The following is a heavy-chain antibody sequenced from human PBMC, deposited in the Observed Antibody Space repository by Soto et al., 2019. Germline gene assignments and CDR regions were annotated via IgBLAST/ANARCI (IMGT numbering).Heavy chain of an antibody. J-gene: IGHJ6*02. CDR3: ARDDYGMDV. V-gene: IGHV3-33*01. CDR1: GFTFSNYH. Sequence: QEQLVESGGGVVQPGRSLRLSCAASGFTFSNYHMHWVRQAPGKGLEWVAVIWYDGSSKYYADSAQGRFTISRDNSKNTLSLELSSLRAEDTAVYYCARDDYGMDVWGQGTTVTVSS. CDR2: IWYDGSSK.